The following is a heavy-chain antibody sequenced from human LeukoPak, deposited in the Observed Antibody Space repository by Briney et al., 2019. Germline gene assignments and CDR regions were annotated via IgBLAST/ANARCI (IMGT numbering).Heavy chain of an antibody. V-gene: IGHV3-20*04. CDR2: ISWNGDEN. D-gene: IGHD7-27*01. Sequence: GGSLRLSCAASQFTFGDYGMVWVRQAPGKGLEWVSGISWNGDENTYADSVKGRFTISREDAKNSLYLQMNSLRAEDTALYYCARDNWGPDHWGQGTLVTVYS. CDR1: QFTFGDYG. J-gene: IGHJ4*02. CDR3: ARDNWGPDH.